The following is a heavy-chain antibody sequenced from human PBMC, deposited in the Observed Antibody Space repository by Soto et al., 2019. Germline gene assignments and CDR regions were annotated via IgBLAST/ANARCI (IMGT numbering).Heavy chain of an antibody. Sequence: SETLSLTCAVSGGSISSSNWWSFFRQPPGMGLEWIGQIYHSGSTNYNPSLKSRVTISVDKSKNQFSLNLRSVTAADTAVYYCASIHYYGSGSFWFDPWGQGTLVTVSS. D-gene: IGHD3-10*01. CDR3: ASIHYYGSGSFWFDP. J-gene: IGHJ5*02. V-gene: IGHV4-4*02. CDR2: IYHSGST. CDR1: GGSISSSNW.